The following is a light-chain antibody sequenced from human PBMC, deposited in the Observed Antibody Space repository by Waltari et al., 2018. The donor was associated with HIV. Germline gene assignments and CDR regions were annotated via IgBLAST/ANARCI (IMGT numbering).Light chain of an antibody. J-gene: IGLJ3*02. V-gene: IGLV3-27*01. Sequence: SSELTQPSSVSVSPGQTARITCSGDVLAKKYARWFQQKPGQAPVLGIYKDSERPSWIPERFSGSSSGTTVTLTISGAQVEDEADYYCYSAADNNLRVFGGGTKLTVL. CDR3: YSAADNNLRV. CDR1: VLAKKY. CDR2: KDS.